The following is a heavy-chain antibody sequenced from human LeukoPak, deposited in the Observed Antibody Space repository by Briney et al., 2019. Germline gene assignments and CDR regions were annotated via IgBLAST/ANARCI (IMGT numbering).Heavy chain of an antibody. V-gene: IGHV3-74*01. CDR1: GLIFSNYW. CDR2: TNLHGTAV. J-gene: IGHJ4*02. D-gene: IGHD3-16*01. CDR3: ASAYTYVRLGDH. Sequence: PGGSLRLSRAVSGLIFSNYWMHGVRQAPGKGLVWVARTNLHGTAVDYADSVKGRFTISRDNAKNTLFLQMNSLRAEDTAVYYCASAYTYVRLGDHWGQGTLVTVSS.